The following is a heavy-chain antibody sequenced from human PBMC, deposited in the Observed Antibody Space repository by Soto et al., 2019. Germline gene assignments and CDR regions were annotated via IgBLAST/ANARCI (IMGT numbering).Heavy chain of an antibody. D-gene: IGHD3-10*01. Sequence: GGSLRLSCAASGFTFDDYTMHWVRQAPGKGLEWVSLISWDGGSTYYADSVKGRFTISRDNSKNSLYLQMNSLRTEDTALYYCAKGPYGSGSYYPHWGQGTLVTVSS. CDR1: GFTFDDYT. J-gene: IGHJ4*02. CDR2: ISWDGGST. V-gene: IGHV3-43*01. CDR3: AKGPYGSGSYYPH.